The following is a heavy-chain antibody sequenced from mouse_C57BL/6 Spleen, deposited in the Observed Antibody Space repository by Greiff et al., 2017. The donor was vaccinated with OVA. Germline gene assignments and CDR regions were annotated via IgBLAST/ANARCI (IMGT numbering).Heavy chain of an antibody. CDR1: GYTFTSYW. D-gene: IGHD1-1*01. Sequence: VQLQQPGTELVKPGASVKLSCKASGYTFTSYWMHWVKQRPGQGLEWIGNINPSNGGTNYNEKFKSKATLTVDKSSSTAYMQLSSLTSEDSAVYSGARRLITTVGYFDVWGTGTTVTVSS. J-gene: IGHJ1*03. V-gene: IGHV1-53*01. CDR3: ARRLITTVGYFDV. CDR2: INPSNGGT.